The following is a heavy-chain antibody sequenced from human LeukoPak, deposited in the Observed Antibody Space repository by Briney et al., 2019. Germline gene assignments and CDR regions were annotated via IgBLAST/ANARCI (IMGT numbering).Heavy chain of an antibody. CDR2: ISSSSSYI. CDR3: ARDPTFYNSSWYDY. Sequence: GGSLRLSCAASGFTFSSYSMNWVRQAPGKGLEWVSSISSSSSYIYYEDSVKGRFTISRDNAKNSLYLQMNSLRAEDTAVYYCARDPTFYNSSWYDYWGQGTLVTVSS. V-gene: IGHV3-21*01. D-gene: IGHD6-13*01. CDR1: GFTFSSYS. J-gene: IGHJ4*02.